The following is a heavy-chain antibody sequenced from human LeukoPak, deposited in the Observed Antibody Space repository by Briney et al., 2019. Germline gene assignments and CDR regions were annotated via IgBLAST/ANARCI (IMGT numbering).Heavy chain of an antibody. J-gene: IGHJ4*02. Sequence: GGSLRLSCEASGFTFSTFAMIWVRQPPGKGLEWVSSIFPSGGEIHYADSVRGRFTISRDNSKSTLSLQMNSLRAEDTAIYYCATYRRVLLPFESWGQGTLVTVSS. V-gene: IGHV3-23*01. CDR1: GFTFSTFA. CDR3: ATYRRVLLPFES. CDR2: IFPSGGEI. D-gene: IGHD2-8*02.